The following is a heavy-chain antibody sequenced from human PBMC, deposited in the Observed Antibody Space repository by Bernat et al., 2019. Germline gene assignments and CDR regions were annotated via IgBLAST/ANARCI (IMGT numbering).Heavy chain of an antibody. Sequence: EVQLLESGGGLVQPGGSLRLSCAASGFTFSSYAMSWVRQAPGKGLEWVSSIGVSHDTTYYADTVKGRCTISRENSKNTLYLQMSRLGADGKAVYYCAKGGGDNWNPFDYWGQGTLVTVSS. CDR3: AKGGGDNWNPFDY. CDR1: GFTFSSYA. CDR2: IGVSHDTT. J-gene: IGHJ4*02. D-gene: IGHD1-20*01. V-gene: IGHV3-23*01.